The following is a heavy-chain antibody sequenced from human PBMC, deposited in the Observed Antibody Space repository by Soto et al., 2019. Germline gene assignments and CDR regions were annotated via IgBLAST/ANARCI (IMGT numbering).Heavy chain of an antibody. CDR1: GFTFSDYY. J-gene: IGHJ6*03. D-gene: IGHD3-3*01. Sequence: GGSLRLSCAASGFTFSDYYMSWIRQAPGKGLEWVSYISSSGSTIYYADSVKGRFTISRDNAKNSLYLQMNSLRAEDTAVYYCARAGYDFWSGRPRGDYYYMDVWGKGTTVTVSS. CDR3: ARAGYDFWSGRPRGDYYYMDV. CDR2: ISSSGSTI. V-gene: IGHV3-11*01.